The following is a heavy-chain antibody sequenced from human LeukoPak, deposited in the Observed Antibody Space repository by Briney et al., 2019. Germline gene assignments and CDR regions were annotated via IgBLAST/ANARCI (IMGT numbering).Heavy chain of an antibody. J-gene: IGHJ4*02. CDR2: VNLQGST. V-gene: IGHV4-4*02. CDR1: GGSITPTNY. CDR3: ASEGGPYRPLNY. Sequence: SGTLSLTCDVSGGSITPTNYWTLVRQPPGKGLEWIGEVNLQGSTNYNPSLMRRVAISVDTSANHVSLQLTSVTAADTAVYYCASEGGPYRPLNYSRQGTLVTVSS.